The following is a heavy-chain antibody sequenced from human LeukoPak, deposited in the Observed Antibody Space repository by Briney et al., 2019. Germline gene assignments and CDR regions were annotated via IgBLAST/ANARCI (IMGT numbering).Heavy chain of an antibody. V-gene: IGHV3-48*03. CDR1: GFTFSSYE. D-gene: IGHD3-9*01. J-gene: IGHJ4*02. CDR2: ISSSGSTI. Sequence: GGSLRLSCAASGFTFSSYEMNWVRQAPGKGLEWVSYISSSGSTIYYADSVKGRFTISRDNAKNSLYLQMNSLRAGDTAVYYCARALQIGTYYDILTGYWPYYFDYWGQGTLVTVSS. CDR3: ARALQIGTYYDILTGYWPYYFDY.